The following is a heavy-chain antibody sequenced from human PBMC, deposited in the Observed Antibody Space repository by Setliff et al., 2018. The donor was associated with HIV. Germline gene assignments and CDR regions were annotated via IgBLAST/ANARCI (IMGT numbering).Heavy chain of an antibody. D-gene: IGHD3-9*01. CDR3: ASTTRLDYFDY. CDR1: GGSISSSSYY. CDR2: LFHTGST. V-gene: IGHV4-39*01. Sequence: SETLSLTCTVSGGSISSSSYYWGWIRQPPGKGLEWIGTLFHTGSTYYNPSLKSRVTTSVDTSKNQFSLNLRSVTAADTAVYYCASTTRLDYFDYWGQGTLVTVSS. J-gene: IGHJ4*02.